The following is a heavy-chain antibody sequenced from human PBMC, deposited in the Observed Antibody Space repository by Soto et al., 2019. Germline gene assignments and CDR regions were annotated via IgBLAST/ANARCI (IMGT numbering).Heavy chain of an antibody. V-gene: IGHV3-30*18. J-gene: IGHJ4*02. CDR2: ISYDGSNK. D-gene: IGHD5-18*01. CDR3: AKSGFYRGREQLWFDY. CDR1: GFTFSSYG. Sequence: GGSLRLSCAASGFTFSSYGMHWVRQAPGKGLEWVAVISYDGSNKYYADSVKGRFTISRDNSKNTLYLQMNSLRAEDTAVYYCAKSGFYRGREQLWFDYWGQGTLVTVSS.